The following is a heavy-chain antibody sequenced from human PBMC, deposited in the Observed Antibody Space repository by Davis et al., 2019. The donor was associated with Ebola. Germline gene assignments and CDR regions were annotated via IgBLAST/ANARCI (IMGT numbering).Heavy chain of an antibody. J-gene: IGHJ6*02. D-gene: IGHD3-3*01. CDR1: AYAFTSYA. Sequence: ASVTVSCKASAYAFTSYAIRWVRQAPGQGPEWMGWISAYTGNTNYAQKFQGRVTMTTNTSTSTAYMELRSLRSADTAVYYCARSRTFGDYYYGMDVWGQGTTVTVSS. CDR3: ARSRTFGDYYYGMDV. CDR2: ISAYTGNT. V-gene: IGHV1-18*04.